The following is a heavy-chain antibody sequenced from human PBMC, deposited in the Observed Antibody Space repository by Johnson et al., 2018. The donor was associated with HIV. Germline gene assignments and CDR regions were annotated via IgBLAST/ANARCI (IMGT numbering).Heavy chain of an antibody. J-gene: IGHJ3*02. D-gene: IGHD5-24*01. Sequence: QVQLVESGGGVVQPGRSLRLSCAASGFTFNSYGMHWVRQAPGKGLEWVAVISYDGSNKYYADSVKGRFTISRDNSKNTLYLRMNSLRAEDTAVYLCEKERGKRWLHPRDAFDIWGQGTMVTVSS. V-gene: IGHV3-30*18. CDR1: GFTFNSYG. CDR3: EKERGKRWLHPRDAFDI. CDR2: ISYDGSNK.